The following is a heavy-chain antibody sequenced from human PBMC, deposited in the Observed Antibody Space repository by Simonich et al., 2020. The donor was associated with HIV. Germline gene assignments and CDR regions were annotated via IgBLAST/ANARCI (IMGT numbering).Heavy chain of an antibody. V-gene: IGHV4-34*01. D-gene: IGHD2-2*01. Sequence: QVQLQQWGAGLLKPSETLSLTCAVYGGSFSGYYWSWNRQPPGKGLEWIGEINHSGSTNYNPSLKSQVTISVDTSKNQFSLKLSSVTAADTAVYYCARGFYQRLYYFDYWGQGTLVTVSS. J-gene: IGHJ4*02. CDR1: GGSFSGYY. CDR2: INHSGST. CDR3: ARGFYQRLYYFDY.